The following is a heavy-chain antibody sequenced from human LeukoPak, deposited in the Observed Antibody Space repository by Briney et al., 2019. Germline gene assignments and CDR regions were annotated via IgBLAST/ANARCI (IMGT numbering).Heavy chain of an antibody. D-gene: IGHD1-1*01. Sequence: GESLKISCKTSGYRFTSYWIGWVRPMPGKGLEWMGIIYPSDSDTRYSPSFQGQVTISADRSITTAYLQWSSLKASDTAIYYCARRLKISQGGTTDYWGQGTLVTVSS. CDR2: IYPSDSDT. CDR3: ARRLKISQGGTTDY. J-gene: IGHJ4*02. CDR1: GYRFTSYW. V-gene: IGHV5-51*01.